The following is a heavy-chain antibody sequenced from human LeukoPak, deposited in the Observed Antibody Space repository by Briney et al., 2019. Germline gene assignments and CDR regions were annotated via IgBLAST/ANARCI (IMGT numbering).Heavy chain of an antibody. CDR1: GGSFSGYY. J-gene: IGHJ2*01. CDR3: ARGRIRYCSGGSCYAGVHWYFDL. CDR2: INHSGST. D-gene: IGHD2-15*01. V-gene: IGHV4-34*01. Sequence: SETLSLTCAVYGGSFSGYYWSWIRQPPGKGLEWIGEINHSGSTNYNPSPKSRVTISVDTSKNQFSLKLSSVTAADTAVYYCARGRIRYCSGGSCYAGVHWYFDLWGRGTLVTVSS.